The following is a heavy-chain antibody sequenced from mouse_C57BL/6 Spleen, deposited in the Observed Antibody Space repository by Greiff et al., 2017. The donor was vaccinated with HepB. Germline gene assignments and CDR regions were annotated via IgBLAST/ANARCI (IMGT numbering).Heavy chain of an antibody. J-gene: IGHJ2*01. V-gene: IGHV1-80*01. D-gene: IGHD1-1*01. CDR2: IYPGDGDT. CDR1: GYAFSSYW. CDR3: ARSLYYCGSSYDYFDY. Sequence: VQLQQSGAELVKPGASVKISCKASGYAFSSYWMNWVKQRPGKGLEWIGQIYPGDGDTNYNGKFKGKATLTADKSSSTAYMQLSSLNSADPAVYFCARSLYYCGSSYDYFDYWGQGTTLTVSS.